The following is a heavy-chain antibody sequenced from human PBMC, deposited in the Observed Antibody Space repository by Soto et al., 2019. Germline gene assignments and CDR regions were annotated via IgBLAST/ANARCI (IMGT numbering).Heavy chain of an antibody. D-gene: IGHD3-10*01. J-gene: IGHJ6*03. CDR1: GGSFSGYQ. V-gene: IGHV4-34*01. Sequence: QVQLQQWGAGLLKPSETLSLTCAVYGGSFSGYQWSWIRQPPGKGLEWIGEIKDSGNINYNPSLKSRVSIFVDTAKKQISLKLSSVTAADTAVYYCARGLILWFGELSRRGGYYYYMDVWGKGTTVTVSS. CDR2: IKDSGNI. CDR3: ARGLILWFGELSRRGGYYYYMDV.